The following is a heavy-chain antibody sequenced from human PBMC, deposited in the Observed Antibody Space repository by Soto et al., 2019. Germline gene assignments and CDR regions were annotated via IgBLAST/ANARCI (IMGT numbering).Heavy chain of an antibody. CDR3: ARGDSVAHYRRVYFDY. D-gene: IGHD2-21*01. V-gene: IGHV1-8*01. CDR1: GYTFTSND. Sequence: ASVKVSCKASGYTFTSNDINWVRQATGQGLEWMGWMDPNSGNTVYAQRFQGRVTMTRDTSTNTAYMELSSLRSEDTAVYYCARGDSVAHYRRVYFDYWGKGTLVTVAS. J-gene: IGHJ4*02. CDR2: MDPNSGNT.